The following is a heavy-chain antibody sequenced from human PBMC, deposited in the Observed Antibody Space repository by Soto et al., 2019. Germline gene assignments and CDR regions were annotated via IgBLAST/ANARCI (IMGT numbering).Heavy chain of an antibody. D-gene: IGHD3-10*01. CDR2: ISYDGSNK. CDR1: GFTFSSYA. V-gene: IGHV3-30-3*01. CDR3: ASNEGSLSGSYYFYYYGMDV. Sequence: GGSLRLSCAASGFTFSSYAMHWVRQAPGKGLEWVAVISYDGSNKYYADSVKGRFTISRDNSKHTLYLQMNSLRAEDTAVYYCASNEGSLSGSYYFYYYGMDVWGQGTTVTVSS. J-gene: IGHJ6*02.